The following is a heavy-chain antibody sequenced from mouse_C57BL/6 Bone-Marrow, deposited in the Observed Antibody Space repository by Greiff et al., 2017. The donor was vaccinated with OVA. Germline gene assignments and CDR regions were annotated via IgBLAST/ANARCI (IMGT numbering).Heavy chain of an antibody. J-gene: IGHJ1*03. CDR3: TTREYFDV. CDR2: IDPENGDT. V-gene: IGHV14-4*01. CDR1: GFNIKDDN. Sequence: VQLQPSGAELVRPGASVKLSCTASGFNIKDDNMHWVKQRPEQGLEWIGWIDPENGDTEYASKFQGKATITADTSSNTAYLQLSSLTSEDTAVYYCTTREYFDVGGTGTTVTVSS.